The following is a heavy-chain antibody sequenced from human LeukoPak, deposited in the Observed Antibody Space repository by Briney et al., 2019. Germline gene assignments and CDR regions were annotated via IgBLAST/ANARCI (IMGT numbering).Heavy chain of an antibody. D-gene: IGHD1-26*01. V-gene: IGHV3-23*01. CDR2: ISGSGGST. CDR3: AKASGSYDAFDI. CDR1: GFTFRSYG. J-gene: IGHJ3*02. Sequence: GGSLRLSCATSGFTFRSYGMHWVRQAPGKGLEWVSAISGSGGSTYYADSVKGRFTISRDNSKNTLYLQMNSLRAEDTAVYYCAKASGSYDAFDIWGQGTMVTVSS.